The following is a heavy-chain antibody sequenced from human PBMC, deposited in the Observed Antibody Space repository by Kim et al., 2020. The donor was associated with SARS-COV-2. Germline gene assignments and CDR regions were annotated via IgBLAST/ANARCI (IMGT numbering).Heavy chain of an antibody. CDR2: IKYDGSEK. CDR3: ARDRWTDVGAGGGYCDY. V-gene: IGHV3-7*01. CDR1: GFTFSSYW. Sequence: GGSLRLSCAASGFTFSSYWMRWVRQAPGKGLEWVANIKYDGSEKYYVDSVKGRFSVSRDNAQNSLYLQMNSLRAEDTAVYYCARDRWTDVGAGGGYCDY. J-gene: IGHJ4*03. D-gene: IGHD1-26*01.